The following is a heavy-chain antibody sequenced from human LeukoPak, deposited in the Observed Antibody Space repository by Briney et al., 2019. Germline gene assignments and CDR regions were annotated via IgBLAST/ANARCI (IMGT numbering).Heavy chain of an antibody. D-gene: IGHD2-21*01. CDR3: ARGGGGYPPYL. V-gene: IGHV4-59*01. J-gene: IGHJ5*02. Sequence: SETLSLTCTVSGGSISSYYWSWIRQPPGQGLEWIGYIYYSGSTNYNPSLKSRVTMSVDTSKNQFSLKLSPVTAADTAVYYCARGGGGYPPYLWGQGTLVTVSS. CDR2: IYYSGST. CDR1: GGSISSYY.